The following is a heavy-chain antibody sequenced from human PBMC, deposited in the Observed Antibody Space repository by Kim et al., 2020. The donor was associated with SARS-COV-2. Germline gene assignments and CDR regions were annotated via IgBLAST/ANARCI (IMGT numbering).Heavy chain of an antibody. CDR2: ISYDGSNK. CDR1: GFTFSSYA. J-gene: IGHJ4*02. CDR3: ARGTPPIDY. D-gene: IGHD2-15*01. V-gene: IGHV3-30*04. Sequence: GGSLRLSCAASGFTFSSYAMHWVRQAPGKGLEWVAVISYDGSNKYYADSVKGRFTISRDNSKNTLYLQMNSLRAEDTAVYYCARGTPPIDYWGQGTLVTV.